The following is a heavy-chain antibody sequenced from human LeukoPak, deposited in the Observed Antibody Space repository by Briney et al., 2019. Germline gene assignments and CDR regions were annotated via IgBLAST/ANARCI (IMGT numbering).Heavy chain of an antibody. CDR3: AHSSGEDSYPFDS. CDR1: GFSFSISGVGVG. Sequence: SGSTLVNHTHTLTLTCTFYGFSFSISGVGVGVDWIRQPPGKALEWLAVIYWDDDKRYSPSLKSRLTITKDNSRDQVVLTITNMDPADTATYFCAHSSGEDSYPFDSWGQGVLVTVSS. J-gene: IGHJ4*02. CDR2: IYWDDDK. V-gene: IGHV2-5*02. D-gene: IGHD3-10*01.